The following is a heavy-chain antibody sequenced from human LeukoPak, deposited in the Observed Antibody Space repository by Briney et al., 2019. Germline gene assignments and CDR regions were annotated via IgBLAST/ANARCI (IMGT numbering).Heavy chain of an antibody. J-gene: IGHJ4*02. CDR2: IYSDGSA. CDR1: GGSINNYY. CDR3: ARRYYYDSSGRDPFDC. Sequence: SETLSLTRTVSGGSINNYYWSWIRQPPGEGLQWIGYIYSDGSAIYNPSLKSRVSISLDTSKNQFSLKLSSVTAADTAVYYCARRYYYDSSGRDPFDCWGQGNPGHRLL. V-gene: IGHV4-4*08. D-gene: IGHD3-22*01.